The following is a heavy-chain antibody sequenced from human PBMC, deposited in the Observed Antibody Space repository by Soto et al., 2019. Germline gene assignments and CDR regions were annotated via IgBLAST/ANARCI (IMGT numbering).Heavy chain of an antibody. D-gene: IGHD3-22*01. CDR1: GGSISSGGYS. CDR3: ARVLHYYDSSGYFNWFDP. CDR2: IYYSGST. Sequence: SETLSLTCAVSGGSISSGGYSWSWIRQPPGKGLEWIGCIYYSGSTYYNPSLKSRVTISVDTSKNQFSLKLSSVTAADTAVYYCARVLHYYDSSGYFNWFDPGAREPWSPSPQ. J-gene: IGHJ5*02. V-gene: IGHV4-30-4*08.